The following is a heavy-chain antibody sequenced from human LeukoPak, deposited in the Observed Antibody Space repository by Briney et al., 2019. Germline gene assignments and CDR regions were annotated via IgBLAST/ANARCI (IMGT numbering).Heavy chain of an antibody. CDR2: IYYSGST. CDR1: GFTFSSYSMN. CDR3: AVNVPYLPYSVVVITDADY. D-gene: IGHD3-22*01. Sequence: GSLRLSCAASGFTFSSYSMNRVRQAPGKGLEWIGSIYYSGSTYYNPSLKSRVTISVDTSKNQFSLKLSSVTAADTAVYYCAVNVPYLPYSVVVITDADYWGQGTLVTVSS. V-gene: IGHV4-59*05. J-gene: IGHJ4*02.